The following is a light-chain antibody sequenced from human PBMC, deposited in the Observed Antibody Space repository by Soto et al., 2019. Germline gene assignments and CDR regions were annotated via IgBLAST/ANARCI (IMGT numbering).Light chain of an antibody. J-gene: IGLJ2*01. CDR3: SSYGGRNNLL. CDR2: EVS. CDR1: SSDVSGYKY. Sequence: QSALTQPPSASGSPGQSVTISCTGTSSDVSGYKYVSWYQQHPGQAPKLIIYEVSKRPSGVPARFSGSKSGGTASLTVSGLQAEDEADYYCSSYGGRNNLLFGGGTQLTVL. V-gene: IGLV2-8*01.